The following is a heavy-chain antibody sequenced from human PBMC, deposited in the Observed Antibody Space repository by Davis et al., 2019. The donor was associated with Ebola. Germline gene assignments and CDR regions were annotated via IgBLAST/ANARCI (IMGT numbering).Heavy chain of an antibody. V-gene: IGHV4-31*03. D-gene: IGHD2/OR15-2a*01. CDR3: ARNSYSTSSGDWFDP. CDR1: GGALGSGTHF. Sequence: SETLSLTCTVSGGALGSGTHFWSWIRQHPGRGLEWIGYVFHSGSTFFNPYLKSRVTMPVDASKNQFSLTLRSVTAADTAVYYCARNSYSTSSGDWFDPWGRGTAVTVSS. CDR2: VFHSGST. J-gene: IGHJ5*02.